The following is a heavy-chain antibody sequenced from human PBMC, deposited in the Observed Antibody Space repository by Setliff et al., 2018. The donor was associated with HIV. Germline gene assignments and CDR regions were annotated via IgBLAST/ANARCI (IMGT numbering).Heavy chain of an antibody. CDR2: ISAYNGNT. CDR3: AREGIERYQYYNFWSGYYTPDY. Sequence: ASVKVSCKASGYTFTSYGISWVRQAPGQGLEWMGWISAYNGNTNYARKLQGRVTMTTDTSTSTAYMELRSLRSDDTAVYYCAREGIERYQYYNFWSGYYTPDYWGQGTLVTVSS. D-gene: IGHD3-3*01. J-gene: IGHJ4*02. CDR1: GYTFTSYG. V-gene: IGHV1-18*01.